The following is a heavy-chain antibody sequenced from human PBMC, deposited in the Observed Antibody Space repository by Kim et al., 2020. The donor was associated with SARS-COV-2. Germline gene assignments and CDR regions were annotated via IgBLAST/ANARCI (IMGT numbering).Heavy chain of an antibody. V-gene: IGHV1-46*01. CDR2: INPSGGST. D-gene: IGHD3-3*01. J-gene: IGHJ4*02. CDR1: GYTFTSYY. Sequence: ASVKVSCKASGYTFTSYYMHWVRQAPGQGLEWMGIINPSGGSTSYAQKFQGRVTMTRDTSTSTVYMELSSLRSEDTAVYYCAGSIFGVVIIGGGFDYWGQGTLVTVSS. CDR3: AGSIFGVVIIGGGFDY.